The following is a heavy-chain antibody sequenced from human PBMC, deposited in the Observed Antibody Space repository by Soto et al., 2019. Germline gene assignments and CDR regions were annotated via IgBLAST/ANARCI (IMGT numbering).Heavy chain of an antibody. Sequence: QVQLVQSGAEVKKPGSSVKVSCKASGGTFSSYAISWVRQAPGQGLEWMGGIIPIFGTANYAQKFQGRVTITADESTSTAYMELSSLRSEDTAVYYCARSRAAGTRLDVPGGKNWFDPWGQGTLVTVSS. CDR1: GGTFSSYA. J-gene: IGHJ5*02. CDR3: ARSRAAGTRLDVPGGKNWFDP. D-gene: IGHD6-13*01. V-gene: IGHV1-69*01. CDR2: IIPIFGTA.